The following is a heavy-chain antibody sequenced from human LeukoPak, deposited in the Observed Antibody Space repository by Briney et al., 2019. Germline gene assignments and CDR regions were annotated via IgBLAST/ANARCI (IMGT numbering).Heavy chain of an antibody. CDR1: GGSLSSSY. CDR2: ISYSGST. CDR3: ARGRSGGLVTLDY. V-gene: IGHV4-59*01. D-gene: IGHD2-21*02. Sequence: SETLSLTCTVSGGSLSSSYWSWIRQPPGKGLEWIGYISYSGSTNCNPSLRSRVTISVDTSKNQYSLKLTSVTAADTAVYYCARGRSGGLVTLDYWGQGTLVTVSS. J-gene: IGHJ4*02.